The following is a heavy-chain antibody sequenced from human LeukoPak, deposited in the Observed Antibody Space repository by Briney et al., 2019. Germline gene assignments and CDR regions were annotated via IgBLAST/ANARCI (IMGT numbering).Heavy chain of an antibody. J-gene: IGHJ3*02. CDR3: AREVVEDAFDI. CDR1: GFTFSSYW. D-gene: IGHD2-15*01. Sequence: GGSLRLPCAASGFTFSSYWMHWVRQAPGKGLVWVSRINSDGSSTSYADSVKGRFTISRDNAKNTLYLQMNSLRAEDTAVYYCAREVVEDAFDIWGQGTMVTVSS. CDR2: INSDGSST. V-gene: IGHV3-74*01.